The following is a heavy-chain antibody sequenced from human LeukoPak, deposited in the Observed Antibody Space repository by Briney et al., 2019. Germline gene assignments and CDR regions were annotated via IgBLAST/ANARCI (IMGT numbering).Heavy chain of an antibody. D-gene: IGHD2/OR15-2a*01. CDR3: ARATFPEYYFDY. J-gene: IGHJ4*02. Sequence: GGSLRLSCAASGFTFSSYSMDWVRQAPGKGLEWVSSISSSSSYIYYADSVKGRFTISRDNAKNSLYLQMNSLRAEDTAVYYCARATFPEYYFDYWGQGTLVTVSS. CDR1: GFTFSSYS. V-gene: IGHV3-21*01. CDR2: ISSSSSYI.